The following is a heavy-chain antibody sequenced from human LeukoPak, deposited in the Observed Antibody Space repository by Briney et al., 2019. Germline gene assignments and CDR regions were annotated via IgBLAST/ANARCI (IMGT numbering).Heavy chain of an antibody. CDR1: GGSISSGDYY. Sequence: KPSQTLSLXCTVSGGSISSGDYYWSWIRQPPGKGLEWIGYIYYSGITYYNPSLKSRVTISVDTSQNQFSLKLSSVTAADTAVYYCARGGSRYLAPYMDVWGKGTTVTVSS. D-gene: IGHD3-9*01. J-gene: IGHJ6*03. CDR2: IYYSGIT. CDR3: ARGGSRYLAPYMDV. V-gene: IGHV4-30-4*08.